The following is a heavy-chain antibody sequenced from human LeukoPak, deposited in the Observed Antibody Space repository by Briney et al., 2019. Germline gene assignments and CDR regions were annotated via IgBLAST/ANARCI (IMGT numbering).Heavy chain of an antibody. V-gene: IGHV3-49*03. D-gene: IGHD2-2*01. J-gene: IGHJ5*02. CDR3: TRAYPQLGFDP. CDR2: IRSKAYGGTT. CDR1: GFTFGDYA. Sequence: GGSLRLSCTASGFTFGDYAMSWFRQAPGKGLEWVGFIRSKAYGGTTEYAASVKGRFTISRDDSKSIAYLQMNSLKTEDPAVFYCTRAYPQLGFDPWGQGTLVTVSS.